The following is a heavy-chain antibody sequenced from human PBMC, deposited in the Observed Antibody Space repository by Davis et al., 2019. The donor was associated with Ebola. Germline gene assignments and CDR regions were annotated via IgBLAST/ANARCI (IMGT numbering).Heavy chain of an antibody. CDR2: MNAYTGNT. Sequence: AASVKVSCKASGYTFTSYDINWVRQASGQGLEWMGWMNAYTGNTGYVERFKGRVTMTRNPSTSTAYMELSSLRIDDTAMYYCSRGYSPKCRGGDCVNDFWGQGTLVTVSS. CDR3: SRGYSPKCRGGDCVNDF. CDR1: GYTFTSYD. V-gene: IGHV1-8*01. D-gene: IGHD2-21*02. J-gene: IGHJ4*02.